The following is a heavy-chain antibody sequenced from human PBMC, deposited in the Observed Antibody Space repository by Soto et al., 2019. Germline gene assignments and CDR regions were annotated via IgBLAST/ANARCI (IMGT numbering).Heavy chain of an antibody. CDR3: ARHITMDPLLLY. J-gene: IGHJ4*02. Sequence: GSLRLSCAASGFTFSSYSMNWVRQAPGKGLEWVSSISSGSSYIYYADSVKGRFTISRDNAKNSLYLQMNSLRAEDTAVYYCARHITMDPLLLYWGQGTLVTVSA. CDR1: GFTFSSYS. CDR2: ISSGSSYI. V-gene: IGHV3-21*06. D-gene: IGHD3-10*01.